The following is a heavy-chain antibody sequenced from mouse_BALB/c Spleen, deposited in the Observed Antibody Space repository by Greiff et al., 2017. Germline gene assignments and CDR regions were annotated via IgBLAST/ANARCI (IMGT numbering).Heavy chain of an antibody. CDR1: GYSFTSYW. D-gene: IGHD4-1*01. J-gene: IGHJ4*01. Sequence: VQLQQSGTVLARPGASVKMSCKASGYSFTSYWMHWVKQRPGQGLEWIGAIYPGNSDTSYNQKFKGKAKLTAVTSASTAYMELSSLTNEDSAVYYCTRSPWDIYAMDYWGQGTSVTVSS. CDR2: IYPGNSDT. CDR3: TRSPWDIYAMDY. V-gene: IGHV1-5*01.